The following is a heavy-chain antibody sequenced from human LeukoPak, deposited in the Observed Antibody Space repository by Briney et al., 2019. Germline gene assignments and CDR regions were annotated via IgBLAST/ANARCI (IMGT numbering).Heavy chain of an antibody. Sequence: ASVKVSCKASGYTFTGYYMHWVRQAPGQGLEWMGWINPNSGGTKYAQKFQGRVSMTRDTSISTAYMELRRLRPDDTAVYYCARQNDAFDIWGQGTMVTVSS. CDR2: INPNSGGT. V-gene: IGHV1-2*02. CDR3: ARQNDAFDI. CDR1: GYTFTGYY. J-gene: IGHJ3*02.